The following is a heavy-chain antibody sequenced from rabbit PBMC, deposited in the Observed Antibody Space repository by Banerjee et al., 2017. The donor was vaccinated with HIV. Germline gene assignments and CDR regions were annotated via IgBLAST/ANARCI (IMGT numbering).Heavy chain of an antibody. J-gene: IGHJ4*01. D-gene: IGHD4-1*01. CDR3: ARDLAGVIGWNFGL. V-gene: IGHV1S47*01. CDR1: GFDFSSNA. CDR2: IYFGDGST. Sequence: QQQLEESGGDLVKPGASLTLTCKASGFDFSSNAMCWVRQTPGKGPKWIACIYFGDGSTYYASWAKGRFTISKTSSTTVTLQMTSLTAADTATYFCARDLAGVIGWNFGLWGQGTLVTVS.